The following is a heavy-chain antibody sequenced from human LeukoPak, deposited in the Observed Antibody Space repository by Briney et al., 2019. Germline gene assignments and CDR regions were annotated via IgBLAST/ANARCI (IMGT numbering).Heavy chain of an antibody. CDR1: GGSFSGYY. CDR3: ARRPLLWFGEPRGAFDI. V-gene: IGHV4-34*01. D-gene: IGHD3-10*01. Sequence: PSETLSLTCAVYGGSFSGYYWSWIRQPPGKGLEWIGEINHSGSTNYNPSLKSRVTISVDTSKNQFSLKLSSVTAADTAVYYCARRPLLWFGEPRGAFDIWGQGTMVTVSS. CDR2: INHSGST. J-gene: IGHJ3*02.